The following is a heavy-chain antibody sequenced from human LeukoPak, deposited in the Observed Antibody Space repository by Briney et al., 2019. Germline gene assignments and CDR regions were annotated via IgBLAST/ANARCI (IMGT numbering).Heavy chain of an antibody. CDR2: IIPYLGIA. CDR3: ARDHSYDILTGYYNVNWFDP. V-gene: IGHV1-69*04. D-gene: IGHD3-9*01. Sequence: ASVKVSCKASGGTLSSYAISWVRQAPGQGLEWMGRIIPYLGIANYAQKFQGRVTITADKSTSTAYMELSSLRSEDTAVYYCARDHSYDILTGYYNVNWFDPWGQGTLVTVSS. CDR1: GGTLSSYA. J-gene: IGHJ5*02.